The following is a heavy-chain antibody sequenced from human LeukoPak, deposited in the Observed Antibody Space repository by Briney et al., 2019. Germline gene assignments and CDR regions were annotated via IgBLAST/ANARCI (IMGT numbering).Heavy chain of an antibody. D-gene: IGHD6-19*01. CDR1: GYTRTSNG. V-gene: IGHV1-18*04. CDR2: INTYNGNT. Sequence: ASVKVSCKASGYTRTSNGISWVRQAPGQGLEWMGWINTYNGNTNYAQNLQGRVTMTTDTSTSTAYMELRSLRSDDTAVYYCARQAGGYSSGWYQFHFDYWGQGTLVTVSS. CDR3: ARQAGGYSSGWYQFHFDY. J-gene: IGHJ4*02.